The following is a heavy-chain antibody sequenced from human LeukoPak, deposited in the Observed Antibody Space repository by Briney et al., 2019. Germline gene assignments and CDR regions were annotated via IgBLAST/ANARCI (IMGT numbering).Heavy chain of an antibody. CDR2: IHTSGSN. D-gene: IGHD3-3*01. V-gene: IGHV4-4*09. Sequence: SETLSLTCGVYGGSFSGYYWAWIRQPPGKGLEWIGYIHTSGSNNQYPSLKSRVTISVDKSKNHFSLRLTSVTAADTAVYYCARLSAAVHLGAFDLWGQGTMVTVSS. CDR3: ARLSAAVHLGAFDL. J-gene: IGHJ3*01. CDR1: GGSFSGYY.